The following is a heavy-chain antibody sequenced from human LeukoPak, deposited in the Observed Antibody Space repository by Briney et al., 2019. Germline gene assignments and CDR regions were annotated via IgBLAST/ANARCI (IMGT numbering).Heavy chain of an antibody. CDR1: GFTFDDYA. D-gene: IGHD3-22*01. CDR3: AKGNYYDSSGYYYDLGGFDY. CDR2: ISWNSGSI. J-gene: IGHJ4*02. Sequence: PGGSLRLSCAASGFTFDDYAMHWVRQAPGKGLEWVSGISWNSGSIGYADSVKGRFTISRDNAKNSLYLQMNSLRAEDTALYYCAKGNYYDSSGYYYDLGGFDYWGQGTLVTVSS. V-gene: IGHV3-9*01.